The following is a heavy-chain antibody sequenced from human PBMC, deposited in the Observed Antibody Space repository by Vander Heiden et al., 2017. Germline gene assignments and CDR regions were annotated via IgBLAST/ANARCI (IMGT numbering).Heavy chain of an antibody. CDR1: GFTFRHYF. CDR3: ARGNYGMDV. V-gene: IGHV3-74*01. CDR2: INGDGSTT. Sequence: EVQLVASGGGLVQPGWSRRLSCAASGFTFRHYFIHWVRQAPGKGLVWVSNINGDGSTTNYADSVKGRFTISRDNAKNTLYLQMNNLRAEDTAVYYCARGNYGMDVWGQGTTVTVS. J-gene: IGHJ6*02.